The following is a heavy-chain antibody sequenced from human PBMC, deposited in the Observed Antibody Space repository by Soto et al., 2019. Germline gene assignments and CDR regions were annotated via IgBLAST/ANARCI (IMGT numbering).Heavy chain of an antibody. CDR2: FDPEDGET. CDR1: GYTLTELS. V-gene: IGHV1-24*01. D-gene: IGHD2-15*01. CDR3: ATCLANSGGSCYSTDY. Sequence: QVQLVQSGAEVKKPGASVKVSCKVSGYTLTELSMHWVRQAPGKGLEWMGGFDPEDGETIYAQKFQGRVTMTEDTSTDTAYMELSSLRSEDTAVYYCATCLANSGGSCYSTDYWGQGTLVTVSS. J-gene: IGHJ4*02.